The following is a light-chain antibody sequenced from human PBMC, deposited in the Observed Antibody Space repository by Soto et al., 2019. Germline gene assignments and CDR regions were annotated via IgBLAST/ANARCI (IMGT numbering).Light chain of an antibody. CDR2: GAS. J-gene: IGKJ1*01. CDR3: QQYNNWPLWT. Sequence: IALTEAPATRFACPGERATLSCRARQSVRSHVAGHQQRPGQAPRLLVYGASTRPTGIPTRFSGSGSGTEFTLTISSLQSEDFADYDCQQYNNWPLWTFGRGTKV. V-gene: IGKV3-15*01. CDR1: QSVRSH.